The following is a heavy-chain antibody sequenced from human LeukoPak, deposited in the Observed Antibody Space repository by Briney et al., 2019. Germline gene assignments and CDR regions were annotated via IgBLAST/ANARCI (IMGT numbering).Heavy chain of an antibody. V-gene: IGHV1-69*05. J-gene: IGHJ4*02. D-gene: IGHD3-3*01. CDR3: AGQGPYLWSGYFPPLYFDY. CDR1: GGTFSSYA. Sequence: SVKVSCKASGGTFSSYAISWVRQAPGQWLEWMGRIIPIFGTANYAQKFQGRVTITTDESTSTAYMELSSLRSEDTAVYYCAGQGPYLWSGYFPPLYFDYWGQGTLVTVSS. CDR2: IIPIFGTA.